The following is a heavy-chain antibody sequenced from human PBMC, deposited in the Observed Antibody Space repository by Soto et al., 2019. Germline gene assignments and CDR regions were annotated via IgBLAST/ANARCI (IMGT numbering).Heavy chain of an antibody. Sequence: QEQMVQSGAEVKKSGSSVKVSCKDTGGLFSSYAVSWVRQAPGQGLEWMGGIIPVFDTVYYAQKFQGRVTITADESTNPAYRELSRLRSEDTAMYYGAGGGSGYVWFNDCWGQGTLVTVSS. CDR2: IIPVFDTV. CDR1: GGLFSSYA. CDR3: AGGGSGYVWFNDC. D-gene: IGHD3-22*01. V-gene: IGHV1-69*01. J-gene: IGHJ4*02.